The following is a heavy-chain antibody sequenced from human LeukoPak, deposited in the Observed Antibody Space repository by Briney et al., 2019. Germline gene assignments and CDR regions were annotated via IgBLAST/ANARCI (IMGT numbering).Heavy chain of an antibody. CDR2: IYYSGST. Sequence: SETLSLTCTVSGGSISSYYWSWIRRPPGKGLEWIGYIYYSGSTNYNPSLKSRVTISVDTSKNQFSLKLSSVTAADTAVYYCARGDFYAFDIWGQGTMVTVSS. CDR1: GGSISSYY. D-gene: IGHD2/OR15-2a*01. V-gene: IGHV4-59*01. J-gene: IGHJ3*02. CDR3: ARGDFYAFDI.